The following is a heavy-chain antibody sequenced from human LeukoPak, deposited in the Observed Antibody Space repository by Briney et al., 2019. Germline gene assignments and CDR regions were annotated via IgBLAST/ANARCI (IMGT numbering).Heavy chain of an antibody. CDR2: IYYSGST. D-gene: IGHD3-9*01. CDR3: ASTHTTRYFDGIDY. Sequence: SETLSLTCTVSGGSISSGDYYWSWIRQPPGKGLEWIGYIYYSGSTYYNPSLKSRVTISVDTSKNQFSLKLSSVTAADTAVYYCASTHTTRYFDGIDYWGQGTLVTVSS. V-gene: IGHV4-30-4*01. CDR1: GGSISSGDYY. J-gene: IGHJ4*02.